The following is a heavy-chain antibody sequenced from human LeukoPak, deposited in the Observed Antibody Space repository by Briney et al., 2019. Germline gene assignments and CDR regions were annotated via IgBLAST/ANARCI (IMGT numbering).Heavy chain of an antibody. J-gene: IGHJ6*03. Sequence: GASVTVSCKASGYTFTSYGISWVRQAPGQGLEWMGWISAYNGNTNYAQKLQGRVTMTTDTSTSTAYMELRSLRSDDTAVYYCAREWRCSGGSCPTYYYYYMDVWGKGTTVTISS. D-gene: IGHD2-15*01. CDR3: AREWRCSGGSCPTYYYYYMDV. CDR2: ISAYNGNT. CDR1: GYTFTSYG. V-gene: IGHV1-18*01.